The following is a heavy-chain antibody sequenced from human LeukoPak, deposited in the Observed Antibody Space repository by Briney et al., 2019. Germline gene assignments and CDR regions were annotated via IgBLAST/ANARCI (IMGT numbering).Heavy chain of an antibody. CDR2: IYSGGST. CDR1: GFTVSSNY. D-gene: IGHD6-13*01. J-gene: IGHJ4*02. V-gene: IGHV3-66*01. CDR3: AQSIAAAGTAY. Sequence: PGGSLRLSCAASGFTVSSNYMSWVRQAPGKGLEWVSVIYSGGSTYYADSVKGRFTISRDNSKNTLYLQMNSLRAEDTAVYYCAQSIAAAGTAYWGQGTLVTVSS.